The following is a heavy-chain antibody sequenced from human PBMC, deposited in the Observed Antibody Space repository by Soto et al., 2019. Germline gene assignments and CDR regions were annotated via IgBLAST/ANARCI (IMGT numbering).Heavy chain of an antibody. J-gene: IGHJ4*02. D-gene: IGHD3-3*01. CDR1: GFAFSDYT. CDR3: TKVRNPDGIWSFDS. Sequence: EVQLLESGGHLGQPGGSLGLSCSASGFAFSDYTMNWVRLAPGKGLEWVAGIFSGGTSTYYAGSVTGSFTISRDNSKSTLYLQMNSLRVEDTAIYYCTKVRNPDGIWSFDSWGQGSLVSVSS. V-gene: IGHV3-23*01. CDR2: IFSGGTST.